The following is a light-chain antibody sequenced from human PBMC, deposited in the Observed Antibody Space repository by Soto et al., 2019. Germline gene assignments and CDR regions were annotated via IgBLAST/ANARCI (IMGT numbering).Light chain of an antibody. CDR2: DAS. V-gene: IGKV3-11*02. J-gene: IGKJ2*01. CDR3: QQRSTWLYT. CDR1: QDVSIF. Sequence: EILLAQSTATLSLSPGERATLSCKASQDVSIFLAWYQQKPGQAHRLLFHDASNRATGVPARFSGSGSGRDFTLTITSLEPEDFAVYYCQQRSTWLYTFGQGTKLEV.